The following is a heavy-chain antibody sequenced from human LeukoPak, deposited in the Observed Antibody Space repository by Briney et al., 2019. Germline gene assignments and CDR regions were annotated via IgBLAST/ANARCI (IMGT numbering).Heavy chain of an antibody. Sequence: GGSLRLSCAASGFTFSSYSMNWVRQAPGKGLEWVSSISSSSSYIYYADSVKGRFTIPRDNAKNSLYLQMNSLRAEDTAVYYCARGSEYSGTPGAFDIWGQGTMVTVSS. CDR2: ISSSSSYI. J-gene: IGHJ3*02. D-gene: IGHD1-26*01. CDR3: ARGSEYSGTPGAFDI. CDR1: GFTFSSYS. V-gene: IGHV3-21*01.